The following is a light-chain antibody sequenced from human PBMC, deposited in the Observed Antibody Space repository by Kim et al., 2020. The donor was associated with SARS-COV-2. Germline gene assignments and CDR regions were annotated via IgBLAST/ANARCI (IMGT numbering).Light chain of an antibody. V-gene: IGLV2-18*02. J-gene: IGLJ2*01. Sequence: QSVTISCTGTGRDVGSYNRVSWYQQPPGTAPKLMIYEVSNRPSGVPDRFSGSKSGNTASLTISGLQAEDEADYYCSSYTSSSTYVVFGGGTQLTVL. CDR3: SSYTSSSTYVV. CDR2: EVS. CDR1: GRDVGSYNR.